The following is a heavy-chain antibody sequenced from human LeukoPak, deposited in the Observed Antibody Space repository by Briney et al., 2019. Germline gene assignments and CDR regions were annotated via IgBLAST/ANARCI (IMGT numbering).Heavy chain of an antibody. D-gene: IGHD4-17*01. V-gene: IGHV3-30*02. CDR2: IHYDGSNK. J-gene: IGHJ4*02. CDR1: GFTFNSYG. CDR3: AKDRRDADYEFYFDY. Sequence: AGGSLRLSCAASGFTFNSYGMHWVRQAPGKGLEWVAFIHYDGSNKYYADSVKGRFTISRDNSKNTLYLQMNSLRAEDTAVYYCAKDRRDADYEFYFDYWGQGTLVTVSS.